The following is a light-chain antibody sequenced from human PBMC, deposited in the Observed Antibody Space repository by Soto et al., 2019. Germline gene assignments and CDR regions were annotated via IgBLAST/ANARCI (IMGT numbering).Light chain of an antibody. CDR1: SCDVGGYNS. CDR3: SSYTSSSTLYV. Sequence: QSVLTQPASVSGSPGQSITISCTGTSCDVGGYNSVSWYQQHPGKAPKLMIYDVSNRPSGVSNRFSGSKSGNTASLTISGLQAEDEADYYCSSYTSSSTLYVFGTGTQLTVL. CDR2: DVS. J-gene: IGLJ1*01. V-gene: IGLV2-14*01.